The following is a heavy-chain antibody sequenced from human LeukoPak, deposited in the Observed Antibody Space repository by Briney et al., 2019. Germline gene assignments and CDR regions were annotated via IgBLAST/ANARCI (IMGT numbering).Heavy chain of an antibody. CDR1: GGSISSGGYY. D-gene: IGHD6-13*01. CDR2: IYYSGST. V-gene: IGHV4-31*03. Sequence: SETLSLTCTVSGGSISSGGYYWSWIRQHPGKGLEWIGYIYYSGSTYYNPSLKSRVTISVDTSKNQFSLKLSSVTAADTAVYYCAGVPRGYSRYFDYWGQGTLVTVSS. J-gene: IGHJ4*02. CDR3: AGVPRGYSRYFDY.